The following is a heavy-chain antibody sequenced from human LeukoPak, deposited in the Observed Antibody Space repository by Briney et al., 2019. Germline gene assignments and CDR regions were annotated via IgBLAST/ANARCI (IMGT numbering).Heavy chain of an antibody. Sequence: GGSLRLSCAASGFTFSSYAMTWVRQAPGKGLEWVSGIGGSAANTYYADSVKGRFTISRDNSKNTLYLQMNSLRAEDTAVYYCATSSGDRGQYYFDYWGQGSLVTLSS. CDR2: IGGSAANT. D-gene: IGHD7-27*01. V-gene: IGHV3-23*01. CDR1: GFTFSSYA. J-gene: IGHJ4*02. CDR3: ATSSGDRGQYYFDY.